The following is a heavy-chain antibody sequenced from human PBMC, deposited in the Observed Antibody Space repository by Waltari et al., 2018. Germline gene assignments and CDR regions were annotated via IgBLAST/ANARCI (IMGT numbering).Heavy chain of an antibody. CDR3: AREKSYDSSGIDY. CDR2: INTGNGNT. V-gene: IGHV1-3*04. J-gene: IGHJ4*02. CDR1: GYTFTSYA. Sequence: QVQLVQSGAEVKKPGASVKVSCKASGYTFTSYAIHWVRQAPGQRLGWMGWINTGNGNTKYSQKFQGRVTITRDTAASTAYMELSSLRSEDTAVYYCAREKSYDSSGIDYWGQGTLVTVSS. D-gene: IGHD3-22*01.